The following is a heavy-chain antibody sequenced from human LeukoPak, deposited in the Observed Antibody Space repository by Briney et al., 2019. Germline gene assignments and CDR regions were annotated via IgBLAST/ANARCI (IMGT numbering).Heavy chain of an antibody. D-gene: IGHD4-17*01. V-gene: IGHV4-59*01. CDR2: ISYSGRT. Sequence: SETLSLTCTVSGGSISTYYWGWIRQPPGKGLEWIGCISYSGRTKYNPSLRSRVTMSVDTSKNQFSLKLSSVTAADAAVYYCARGDGDYVEYFQHWGQGTLVTVSS. CDR3: ARGDGDYVEYFQH. CDR1: GGSISTYY. J-gene: IGHJ1*01.